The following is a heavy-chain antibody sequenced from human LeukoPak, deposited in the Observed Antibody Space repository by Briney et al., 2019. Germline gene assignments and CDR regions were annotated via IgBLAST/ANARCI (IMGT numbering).Heavy chain of an antibody. D-gene: IGHD6-13*01. Sequence: SETLSLTCAVYGGSFSGYYWSWIRQPPGKGLEWIGEINQSGSTNYNPSLKSRVTISVDTSKNQFSLKLSSVTAADTAVYYCARQVIAGTSPLDYWGQRTLVTVSS. CDR3: ARQVIAGTSPLDY. V-gene: IGHV4-34*01. CDR2: INQSGST. CDR1: GGSFSGYY. J-gene: IGHJ4*02.